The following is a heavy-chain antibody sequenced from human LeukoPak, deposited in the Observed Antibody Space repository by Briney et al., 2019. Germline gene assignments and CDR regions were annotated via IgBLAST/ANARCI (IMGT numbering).Heavy chain of an antibody. J-gene: IGHJ4*02. D-gene: IGHD5-18*01. Sequence: GRSLRLSCAASGFTFSSYAMHWVRQAPGKGLEWVAVISYDGSNKYYADSVKGRFTISRDNSKNTLYLQMNSLRAEDTAVYYCARDGFVGYSYGSFFDYWGQGTLVTVSS. CDR2: ISYDGSNK. V-gene: IGHV3-30*04. CDR3: ARDGFVGYSYGSFFDY. CDR1: GFTFSSYA.